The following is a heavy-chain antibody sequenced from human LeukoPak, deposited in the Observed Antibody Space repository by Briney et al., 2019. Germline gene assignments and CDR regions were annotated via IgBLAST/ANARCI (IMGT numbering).Heavy chain of an antibody. D-gene: IGHD1-26*01. CDR3: ASLRERSYYARGFDY. CDR2: IYYSGST. Sequence: PSETLSLTCTVSGGSISSSSYYWGWIRQTPGKGLEWIGSIYYSGSTFYSPSPKSRVTISVDTSKNQFSLKLNSVIAADTAVYYCASLRERSYYARGFDYWGQGTLVTVSS. V-gene: IGHV4-39*01. J-gene: IGHJ4*02. CDR1: GGSISSSSYY.